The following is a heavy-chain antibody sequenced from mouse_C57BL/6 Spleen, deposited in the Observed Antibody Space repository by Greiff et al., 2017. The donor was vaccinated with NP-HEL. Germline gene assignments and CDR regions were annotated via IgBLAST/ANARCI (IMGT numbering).Heavy chain of an antibody. J-gene: IGHJ2*01. Sequence: QVQLQQPGAELVKPGASVKMSCKASGYTFTSYWITWVKQRPGQGLEWIGDIYPGSGSTNYNEKFKSKATLTVDTSSSTAYMHLSSLTSEDSAVYYCARGSNYGEDFDYWGQGTTLTVSS. CDR3: ARGSNYGEDFDY. CDR1: GYTFTSYW. D-gene: IGHD2-5*01. V-gene: IGHV1-55*01. CDR2: IYPGSGST.